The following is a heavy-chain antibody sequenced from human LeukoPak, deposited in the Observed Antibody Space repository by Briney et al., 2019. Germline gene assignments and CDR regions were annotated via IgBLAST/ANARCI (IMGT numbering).Heavy chain of an antibody. CDR3: ARAGRDYGTSRYYYYYMDV. D-gene: IGHD4-17*01. CDR2: ISAYDGDT. Sequence: ASEEVSCKASGFTFITYGFGWVRQAPGQGLEWMGWISAYDGDTKYAQNLQGRVTMTTDTSTSTAYMELRSLRSDDTALYYCARAGRDYGTSRYYYYYMDVWGKGTTVTVSS. V-gene: IGHV1-18*01. J-gene: IGHJ6*03. CDR1: GFTFITYG.